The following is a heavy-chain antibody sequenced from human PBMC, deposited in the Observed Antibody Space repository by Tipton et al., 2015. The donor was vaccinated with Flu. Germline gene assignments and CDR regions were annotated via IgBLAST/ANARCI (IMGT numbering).Heavy chain of an antibody. Sequence: LRLSCTVSGGSISSSSYYWGWIRQPPGKGLEWIGYIYYSGSTNYNPSLKSRVTISVDTSKNQFSLKLSSVTAADTAVYYCARVGRGGIVYYFDYWGQGTLVTVSS. D-gene: IGHD2-15*01. CDR3: ARVGRGGIVYYFDY. CDR2: IYYSGST. J-gene: IGHJ4*02. CDR1: GGSISSSSYY. V-gene: IGHV4-61*05.